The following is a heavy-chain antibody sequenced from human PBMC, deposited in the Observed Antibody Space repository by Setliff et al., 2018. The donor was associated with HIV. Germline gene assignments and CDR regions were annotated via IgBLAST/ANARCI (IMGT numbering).Heavy chain of an antibody. V-gene: IGHV4-59*01. Sequence: PSETLSLTCTVSGGSISSYYWSWIRQPPGKGLEWIGYIYYSGSTNYNPSPKSRVTISVDTSKNQFSLKLSSVTAADTAVYYCARDRKSLGYNFWSGFRPDAAFDIWGQGTMVTVSS. J-gene: IGHJ3*02. CDR2: IYYSGST. CDR3: ARDRKSLGYNFWSGFRPDAAFDI. D-gene: IGHD3-3*01. CDR1: GGSISSYY.